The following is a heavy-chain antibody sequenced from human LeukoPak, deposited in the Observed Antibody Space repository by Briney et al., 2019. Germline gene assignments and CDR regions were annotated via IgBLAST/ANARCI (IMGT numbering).Heavy chain of an antibody. V-gene: IGHV3-30*18. CDR3: AKGFGGGGDYLDY. Sequence: GGSLRLSCAASGFTFSRSGMHWVRQAPGKGLEWVAIISYDGSNKYYADSVKGRFTISRDNSKNTLFLQMNSLRGEDTAVYYCAKGFGGGGDYLDYWGQGTLVTVSS. J-gene: IGHJ4*02. CDR2: ISYDGSNK. CDR1: GFTFSRSG. D-gene: IGHD2-21*01.